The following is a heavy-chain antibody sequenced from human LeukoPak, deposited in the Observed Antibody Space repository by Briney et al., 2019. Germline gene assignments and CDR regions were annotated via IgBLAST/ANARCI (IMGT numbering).Heavy chain of an antibody. CDR3: ARDQWLLRGGDHDAFDI. J-gene: IGHJ3*02. Sequence: SETLSLTCAVSGGSISSTNWWSWARQPPGKGLERIGEIYHSGTTNYNPSLKSRVTISIDKSKNQFSLKLSSVTAADTAVYYCARDQWLLRGGDHDAFDIWGQGTMVTVSS. D-gene: IGHD6-19*01. CDR1: GGSISSTNW. CDR2: IYHSGTT. V-gene: IGHV4-4*02.